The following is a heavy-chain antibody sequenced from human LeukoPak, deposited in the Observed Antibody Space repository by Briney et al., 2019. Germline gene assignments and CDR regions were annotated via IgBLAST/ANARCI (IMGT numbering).Heavy chain of an antibody. D-gene: IGHD3-10*01. CDR2: IYYSGST. CDR1: GGSISSSSYY. V-gene: IGHV4-39*07. J-gene: IGHJ4*02. Sequence: SETLSLTCTVSGGSISSSSYYWGWIRQPPGKGLEWIGSIYYSGSTYYDPSLKSRVTISVDTSKNQFSLKLSSVTAADTAVYYCARMHYYGSGSYYAPDYWGQGTLVTVSS. CDR3: ARMHYYGSGSYYAPDY.